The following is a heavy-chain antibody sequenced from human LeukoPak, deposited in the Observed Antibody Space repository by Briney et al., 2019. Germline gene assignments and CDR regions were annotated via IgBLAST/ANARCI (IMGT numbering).Heavy chain of an antibody. CDR1: GFTFSSYD. CDR3: AKRGGTESFYYYYMDV. J-gene: IGHJ6*03. D-gene: IGHD2-15*01. V-gene: IGHV3-23*01. Sequence: GGSLRLSCAASGFTFSSYDMTWVRQTPGKGLEWVALISRSGGTTYYADSVKGRFTISRDNSKNTLYLQMNSLRAEDTAEYYCAKRGGTESFYYYYMDVWGKGTTVTVSS. CDR2: ISRSGGTT.